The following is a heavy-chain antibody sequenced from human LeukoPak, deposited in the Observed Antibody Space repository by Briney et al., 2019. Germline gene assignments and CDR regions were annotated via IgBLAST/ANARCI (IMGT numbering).Heavy chain of an antibody. CDR3: AKGYYDSSGSY. Sequence: GGSLRLSCAASGFTFSSYAMSWVRQAPGKGLEWVSAISGSGGSTYYADSVEGRFTISRDNSKKTLYLQMNSLRAEDTAVYYCAKGYYDSSGSYWGQGTLVTVSS. CDR1: GFTFSSYA. D-gene: IGHD3-22*01. CDR2: ISGSGGST. J-gene: IGHJ4*02. V-gene: IGHV3-23*01.